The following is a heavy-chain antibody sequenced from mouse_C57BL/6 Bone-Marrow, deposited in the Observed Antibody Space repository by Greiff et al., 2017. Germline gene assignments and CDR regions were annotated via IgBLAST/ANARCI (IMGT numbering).Heavy chain of an antibody. Sequence: QVQLQQSGAELVRPGASVKLSCKASGYTFTDYYINWVKQRPGQGLEWIARIYPGSGNTYYNEKFKGKATLTAEKSSITAYMQLSSLTSEDSSVYFCAREEAQATAWFAYWGQGTLVTVSA. CDR3: AREEAQATAWFAY. CDR2: IYPGSGNT. D-gene: IGHD3-2*02. V-gene: IGHV1-76*01. CDR1: GYTFTDYY. J-gene: IGHJ3*01.